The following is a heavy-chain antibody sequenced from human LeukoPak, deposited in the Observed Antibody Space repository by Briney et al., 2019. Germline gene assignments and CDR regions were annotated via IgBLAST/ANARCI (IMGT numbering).Heavy chain of an antibody. CDR3: ARERRCSAGSFYAADLDS. J-gene: IGHJ4*02. CDR1: ADIFSSYA. D-gene: IGHD2-15*01. V-gene: IGHV1-69*04. Sequence: ASVKVSCKTSADIFSSYAINWVRQAPGQGLEWMGRIIPLTGVVNYGQKLQTRVTISADKSTSTAYMEVSSPRFEDTAAYFCARERRCSAGSFYAADLDSWGRGTLVTVSS. CDR2: IIPLTGVV.